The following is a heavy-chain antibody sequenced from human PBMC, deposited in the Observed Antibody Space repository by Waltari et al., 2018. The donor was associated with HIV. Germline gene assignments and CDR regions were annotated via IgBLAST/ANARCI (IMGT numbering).Heavy chain of an antibody. V-gene: IGHV3-48*02. CDR2: ISSNSSTS. Sequence: EVQLVESGGGLVQPGGSLRLSCVASGFTFSYHAMNWVRQAPGKVLEWISYISSNSSTSYHAESVKGRFTISRDNAKNSLYLQMNSLRDEDTAVYYCVRVGTSFDFWGQGTLVTVSS. J-gene: IGHJ4*02. D-gene: IGHD2-8*01. CDR1: GFTFSYHA. CDR3: VRVGTSFDF.